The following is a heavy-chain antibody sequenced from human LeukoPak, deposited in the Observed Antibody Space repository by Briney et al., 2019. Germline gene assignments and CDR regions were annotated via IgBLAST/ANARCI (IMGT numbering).Heavy chain of an antibody. V-gene: IGHV3-7*01. CDR3: ARARYSDF. Sequence: GGSLRLSCVASGFTFSNYWMTWVRQAPGKGLEWVANIKEDGSEKNYTDSVKGRFTISRDNAKNSLYLQMNSLRGEDTAVYYCARARYSDFWGQGTLVTVSS. CDR1: GFTFSNYW. J-gene: IGHJ4*02. CDR2: IKEDGSEK.